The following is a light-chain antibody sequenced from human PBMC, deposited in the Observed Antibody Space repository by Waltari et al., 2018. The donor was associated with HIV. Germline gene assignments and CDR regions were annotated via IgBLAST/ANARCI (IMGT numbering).Light chain of an antibody. CDR3: QQYGTSPYT. Sequence: ENVLTQSPGTLSLSPGERATLPCRASGSVSSNYLTWYKQRPGQAPRLLIYAASTRATAIPDRFSGSGSGTDFTLTISRLEPEDFAVYYCQQYGTSPYTFGQGTKVEI. J-gene: IGKJ2*01. V-gene: IGKV3-20*01. CDR1: GSVSSNY. CDR2: AAS.